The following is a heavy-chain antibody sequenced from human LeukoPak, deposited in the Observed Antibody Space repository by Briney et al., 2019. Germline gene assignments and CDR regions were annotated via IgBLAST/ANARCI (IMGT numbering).Heavy chain of an antibody. Sequence: KSSETLSLTCTVSGGSISSYYWGWIRQPPGKGLEWIGSIYYSGSTYSKPSLKSRVTISVDTSKNQFSLKLNSVIAADTAVYYCARGYSDIVVVPAAKVTAFDIWGQGTMVTVSS. J-gene: IGHJ3*02. CDR2: IYYSGST. D-gene: IGHD2-2*01. V-gene: IGHV4-39*01. CDR3: ARGYSDIVVVPAAKVTAFDI. CDR1: GGSISSYY.